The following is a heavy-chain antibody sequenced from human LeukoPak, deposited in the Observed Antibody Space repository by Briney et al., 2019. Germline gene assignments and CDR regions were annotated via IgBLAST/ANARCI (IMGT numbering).Heavy chain of an antibody. Sequence: SETLSLTCTVSGGSINSGDYYWSWVRQPPGKGLEWIGYIYYFGSTYYNPSLKSRVTISVDTSKNQFSLRLTSVTAADTAVYYCARIYAADAFDIWGQGTMVTVSS. D-gene: IGHD3-16*01. CDR2: IYYFGST. V-gene: IGHV4-30-4*08. CDR3: ARIYAADAFDI. CDR1: GGSINSGDYY. J-gene: IGHJ3*02.